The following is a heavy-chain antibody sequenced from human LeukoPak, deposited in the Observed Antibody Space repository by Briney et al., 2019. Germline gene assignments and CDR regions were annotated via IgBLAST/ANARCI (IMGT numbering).Heavy chain of an antibody. CDR1: GDSISTSSYY. CDR2: IYYSGST. CDR3: ATSYYYDYRQIDY. J-gene: IGHJ4*02. D-gene: IGHD3-22*01. Sequence: PSETLSLTCTVSGDSISTSSYYWGWLRPPPGKGLEWLGSIYYSGSTFYNPSLKSRVTISVDTSKNQFSLHLYSVTAADTAVFYCATSYYYDYRQIDYWGQGTLVTVSS. V-gene: IGHV4-39*01.